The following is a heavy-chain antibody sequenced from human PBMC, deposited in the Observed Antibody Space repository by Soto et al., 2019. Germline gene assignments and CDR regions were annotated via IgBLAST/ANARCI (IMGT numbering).Heavy chain of an antibody. J-gene: IGHJ6*03. CDR3: TTGYCSTTMCPPGQYMDV. Sequence: GESLKISCAASGFIFNNAWMTWVRQAPGKGLEWVGRIKSKIDGGTTDYAAPVKGRFSISRDDSKDTVYLQMNSLKTEDTAVYYCTTGYCSTTMCPPGQYMDVWGKGTTVTVSS. CDR2: IKSKIDGGTT. D-gene: IGHD2-2*01. CDR1: GFIFNNAW. V-gene: IGHV3-15*01.